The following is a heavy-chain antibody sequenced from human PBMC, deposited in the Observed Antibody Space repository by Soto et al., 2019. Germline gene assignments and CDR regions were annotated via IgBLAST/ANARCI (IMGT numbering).Heavy chain of an antibody. CDR3: ASSFGDTGY. CDR2: INPDGSST. D-gene: IGHD4-17*01. Sequence: EVPLVESGGGLVQPGGSLRLSCAASGLTFSRYWMHWVRQAPGKGLVWVSHINPDGSSTSHADSVKGRFTISRDNXXXXXXXXMXGLRVDDTAVYYCASSFGDTGYWGQGTLVTVSS. CDR1: GLTFSRYW. J-gene: IGHJ4*02. V-gene: IGHV3-74*01.